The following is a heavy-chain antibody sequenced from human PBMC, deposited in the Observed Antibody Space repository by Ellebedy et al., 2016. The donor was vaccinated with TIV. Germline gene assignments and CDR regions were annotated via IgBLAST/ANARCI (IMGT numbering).Heavy chain of an antibody. V-gene: IGHV1-18*01. CDR1: GDNFNTYG. D-gene: IGHD3-3*01. J-gene: IGHJ4*02. Sequence: ASVKVSCXSSGDNFNTYGFTWVRQAPGQGLEWMGWISAYNGNTDYAQKFQDRVTLTTDTFTTTAYMELRSLRSDDTAVYYCARVFGRYSFDGSAFWNFDDWGQGTLVTVSS. CDR2: ISAYNGNT. CDR3: ARVFGRYSFDGSAFWNFDD.